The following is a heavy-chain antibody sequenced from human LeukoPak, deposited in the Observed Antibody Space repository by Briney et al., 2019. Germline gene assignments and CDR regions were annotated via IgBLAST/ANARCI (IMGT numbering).Heavy chain of an antibody. V-gene: IGHV5-51*01. J-gene: IGHJ1*01. CDR3: ARVAYCGGDCYSEYFQH. CDR2: IYPGDSDT. D-gene: IGHD2-21*01. Sequence: GESLKISCKGSGHSFTSHWIGWVRQMPGKGLEWMGIIYPGDSDTRYSPSFQGQVTISADKSTSTAYLQWSSLKASDTAMYYCARVAYCGGDCYSEYFQHWGQGTLVTVSS. CDR1: GHSFTSHW.